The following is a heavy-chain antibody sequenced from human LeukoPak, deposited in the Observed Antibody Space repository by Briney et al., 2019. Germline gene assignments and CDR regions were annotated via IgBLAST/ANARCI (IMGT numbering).Heavy chain of an antibody. Sequence: GGSLRLSCAASGFTFSNYAMSWVRQAPGKGLEWVSSIDSTSTYIYYADSVRGRFTISRDNAQNSLYLQVNSLRAEDTAVYYCTRGSYGDYEYWGQGTLVTVSS. D-gene: IGHD4-17*01. V-gene: IGHV3-21*01. CDR3: TRGSYGDYEY. CDR1: GFTFSNYA. J-gene: IGHJ4*02. CDR2: IDSTSTYI.